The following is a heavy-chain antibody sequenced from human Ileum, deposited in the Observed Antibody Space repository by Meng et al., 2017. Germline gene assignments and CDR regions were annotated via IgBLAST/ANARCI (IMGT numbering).Heavy chain of an antibody. CDR2: INSNSGGT. CDR3: ASRNYNYDDYFEY. J-gene: IGHJ4*02. Sequence: QVHVVQSGAELKKPGASLKVSCKPSGYSFTGYYMHWVRQAPGQGLEWVGRINSNSGGTNYAQKFKGRVTLTRDISTVYMELSSLRSDDTAVYYCASRNYNYDDYFEYWGQGTLVTVSS. V-gene: IGHV1-2*06. CDR1: GYSFTGYY. D-gene: IGHD1-7*01.